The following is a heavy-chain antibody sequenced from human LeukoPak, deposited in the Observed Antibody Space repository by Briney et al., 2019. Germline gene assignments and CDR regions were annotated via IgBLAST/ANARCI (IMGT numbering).Heavy chain of an antibody. CDR3: AKDLVVGAGYYGSGRYSLIDY. CDR2: ISYDGSNK. V-gene: IGHV3-30-3*01. CDR1: GFTFSSYA. D-gene: IGHD3-10*01. J-gene: IGHJ4*02. Sequence: PGRSLRLSCAASGFTFSSYAMHWVRQAPGKGLEWVAVISYDGSNKYYADSVKGRFTISRDNSKNTLYLQMNSLRAEDTVVYYCAKDLVVGAGYYGSGRYSLIDYWGQGTLVTVSS.